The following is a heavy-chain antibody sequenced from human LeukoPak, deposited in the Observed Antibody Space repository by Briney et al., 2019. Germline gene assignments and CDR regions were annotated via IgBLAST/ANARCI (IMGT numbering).Heavy chain of an antibody. CDR2: IKQDGSEK. D-gene: IGHD3-22*01. Sequence: GGPLRLSCAASGFTFSSYWMSWVRQAPGKGLEWVANIKQDGSEKYYVDSVKGRFTISRDNAKNSLYLQMNSLRAEDTAVYYCARELNYYDSSGYYEGTDPFDYWGQGTLVTVSS. CDR1: GFTFSSYW. CDR3: ARELNYYDSSGYYEGTDPFDY. V-gene: IGHV3-7*01. J-gene: IGHJ4*02.